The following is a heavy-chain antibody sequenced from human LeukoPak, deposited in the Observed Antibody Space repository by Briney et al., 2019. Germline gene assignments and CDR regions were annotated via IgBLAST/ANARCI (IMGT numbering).Heavy chain of an antibody. D-gene: IGHD3-22*01. CDR3: ARDRGTYYYDSTGYYLRVVFDY. J-gene: IGHJ4*02. Sequence: PSETLSLTCGVSGGSISSNNWWSWVRQPPGQGLEWIGEIYHSGSANYNPSLKSRVTISVDKSKNQLSLKLISVTAADTAVYYCARDRGTYYYDSTGYYLRVVFDYWGQGTLVTVSS. CDR1: GGSISSNNW. V-gene: IGHV4-4*02. CDR2: IYHSGSA.